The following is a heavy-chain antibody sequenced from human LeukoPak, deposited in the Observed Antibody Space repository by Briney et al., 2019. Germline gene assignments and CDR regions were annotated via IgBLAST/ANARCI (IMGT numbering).Heavy chain of an antibody. CDR1: GFTFSSYA. CDR3: AKASNSGYPPGWYYYYYMDV. Sequence: PGGSLRLSCAASGFTFSSYAMSWVRQAPGKGLEWVSAISGSGGSTYYADSVKGRFTISRDNSKNTLYLQMNSLRAEDTAVYYCAKASNSGYPPGWYYYYYMDVWGKGTTVTVSS. V-gene: IGHV3-23*01. CDR2: ISGSGGST. J-gene: IGHJ6*03. D-gene: IGHD5-12*01.